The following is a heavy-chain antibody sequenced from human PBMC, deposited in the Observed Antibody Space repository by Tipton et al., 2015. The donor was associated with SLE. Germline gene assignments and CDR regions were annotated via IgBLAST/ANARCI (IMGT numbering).Heavy chain of an antibody. J-gene: IGHJ4*02. Sequence: LSLTCTVSGGSISSSSYYWGWIRQPPGKGLEWIGSIYYSGSTYYNPSLKSRVTISVDTSKNQFSLKLSSVTAADTAVYYCARQFGVVIIEGYDYWGQGTLVTVSS. V-gene: IGHV4-39*07. CDR2: IYYSGST. CDR1: GGSISSSSYY. CDR3: ARQFGVVIIEGYDY. D-gene: IGHD3-3*01.